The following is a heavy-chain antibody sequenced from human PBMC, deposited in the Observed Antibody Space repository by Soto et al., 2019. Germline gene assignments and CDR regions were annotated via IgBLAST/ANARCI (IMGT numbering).Heavy chain of an antibody. CDR2: IYPGDSDT. D-gene: IGHD4-17*01. Sequence: GESLKLSCKASGYSFTSYWIGWVRQMPGKSLEWMGMIYPGDSDTRYNPSFQGQVTISADKSISTAYLQWSSLKASDTAMYYCARLYGDLYYFDYWGQATLVTVSS. V-gene: IGHV5-51*01. CDR1: GYSFTSYW. J-gene: IGHJ4*02. CDR3: ARLYGDLYYFDY.